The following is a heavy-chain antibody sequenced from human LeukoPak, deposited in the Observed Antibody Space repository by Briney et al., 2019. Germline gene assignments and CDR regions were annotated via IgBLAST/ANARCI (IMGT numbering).Heavy chain of an antibody. CDR3: PGRPIFVAAAGPDVFTS. CDR1: GYHFSHHC. CDR2: IYPGDSDT. J-gene: IGHJ3*02. V-gene: IGHV5-51*01. Sequence: GESLKISWNGPGYHFSHHCIGRGPQMPGKGLEWMGIIYPGDSDTRYSPSFQGQVTISADKSISTAYLQWRSLKGAVPSMTYFPGRPIFVAAAGPDVFTSWGQGTMVTVSS. D-gene: IGHD6-13*01.